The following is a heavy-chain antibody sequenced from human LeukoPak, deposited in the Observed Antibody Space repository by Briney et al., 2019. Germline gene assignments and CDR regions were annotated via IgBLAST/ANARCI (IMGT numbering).Heavy chain of an antibody. CDR2: IHYSGSA. CDR1: GGSSSSGDYC. CDR3: SREVAYCGDDCYSAEFDY. V-gene: IGHV4-30-4*01. Sequence: SETLSLTCTASGGSSSSGDYCWNWIRQRPGKGLEWIGYIHYSGSAFYNPSLKSRLTISSDTSKNQFSLHLNSVTPEDTAVYYCSREVAYCGDDCYSAEFDYWGQGILVTVSS. J-gene: IGHJ4*02. D-gene: IGHD2-21*02.